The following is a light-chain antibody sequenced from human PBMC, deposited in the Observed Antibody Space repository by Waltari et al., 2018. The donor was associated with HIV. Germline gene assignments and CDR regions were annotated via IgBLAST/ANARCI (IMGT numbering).Light chain of an antibody. Sequence: LTQSPDTLSLSPGDTATLPCRATQTLNNNYLAWYQQRPGQAPRLLIYGASSRATGISDRFSGSGSETDFTLTITRLGPEDSAVYWCQQYGSSPYSFGQGTKLEI. V-gene: IGKV3-20*01. CDR1: QTLNNNY. CDR2: GAS. CDR3: QQYGSSPYS. J-gene: IGKJ2*03.